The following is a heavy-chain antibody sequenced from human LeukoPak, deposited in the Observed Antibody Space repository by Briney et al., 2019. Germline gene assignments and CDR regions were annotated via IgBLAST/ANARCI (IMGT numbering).Heavy chain of an antibody. J-gene: IGHJ6*03. CDR2: MNPNSGNT. Sequence: ASVKVSCKASGYTFTSYDINWVRQATGQGLEWMGWMNPNSGNTGYAQKFQGRVTMTRNTSISTAYMELSSLRSEDTAVYYCARGYNLYYYYYMDVWGKGTTVTVSS. CDR1: GYTFTSYD. CDR3: ARGYNLYYYYYMDV. D-gene: IGHD5-24*01. V-gene: IGHV1-8*01.